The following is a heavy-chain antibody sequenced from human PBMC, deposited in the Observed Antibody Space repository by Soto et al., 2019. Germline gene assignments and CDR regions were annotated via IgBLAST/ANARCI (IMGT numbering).Heavy chain of an antibody. J-gene: IGHJ4*02. CDR1: WYTLTIYE. V-gene: IGHV1-46*01. CDR2: INPSGGST. D-gene: IGHD3-22*01. Sequence: ASVEVAFKASWYTLTIYEMHWFRDSPRQGLEWMGIINPSGGSTSYAQKFQGRVTMTRDTSTSTVYMELSSLRSEDTAVYYCARVRTGSGSYYGYWGKGTPVTX. CDR3: ARVRTGSGSYYGY.